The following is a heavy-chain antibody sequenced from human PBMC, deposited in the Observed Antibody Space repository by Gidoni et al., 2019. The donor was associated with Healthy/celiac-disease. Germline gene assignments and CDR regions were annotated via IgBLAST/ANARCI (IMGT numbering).Heavy chain of an antibody. Sequence: QVPLQVSGPGLVKHSQTLSLTSTVSGGSSSSGYYCWSWISKQPGKGLEWVGYMSYSGITYYNHSLKSRVTISLDTSKNKFSLKLSSVTAADTAVYYCAIEIRRITVIVLVTPVGYFDYWGQGTLVTVSA. J-gene: IGHJ4*02. D-gene: IGHD3-22*01. CDR3: AIEIRRITVIVLVTPVGYFDY. CDR2: MSYSGIT. CDR1: GGSSSSGYYC. V-gene: IGHV4-31*03.